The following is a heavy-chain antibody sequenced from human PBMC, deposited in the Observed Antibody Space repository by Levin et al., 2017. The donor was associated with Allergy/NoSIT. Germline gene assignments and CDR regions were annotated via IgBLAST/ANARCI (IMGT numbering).Heavy chain of an antibody. V-gene: IGHV4-39*01. D-gene: IGHD1-14*01. CDR2: VYYTGST. CDR1: GGSISSSNYY. J-gene: IGHJ4*02. Sequence: GSLRLSCTVSGGSISSSNYYWGWIRQPPGKGLEWIGSVYYTGSTYYNPSLKSRVTTSVDTSKNQFSLKLSFVTAADTAVYYCARLAKGYNFGRTTPGYFDYWGQGALVIVSS. CDR3: ARLAKGYNFGRTTPGYFDY.